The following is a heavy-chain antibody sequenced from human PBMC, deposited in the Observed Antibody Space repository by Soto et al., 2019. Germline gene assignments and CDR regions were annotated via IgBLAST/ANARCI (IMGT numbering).Heavy chain of an antibody. D-gene: IGHD1-26*01. CDR1: GGTVSSCA. CDR3: ARXEYSGSYYDYYYYGMDV. CDR2: IIPIFGTA. Sequence: AVKVSCKASGGTVSSCAISWVRQAPGQGLEWMGGIIPIFGTANYAQKFQGRVTITADESTSTAYMELSSLRSEDTAVYYCARXEYSGSYYDYYYYGMDVWGQGTTVTVSS. V-gene: IGHV1-69*13. J-gene: IGHJ6*02.